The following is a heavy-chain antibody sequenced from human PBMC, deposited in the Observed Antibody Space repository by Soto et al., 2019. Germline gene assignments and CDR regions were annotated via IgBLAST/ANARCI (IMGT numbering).Heavy chain of an antibody. CDR1: GYTFTGYY. D-gene: IGHD3-3*01. CDR3: ARDKKRITIFGVVTHYGTDV. J-gene: IGHJ6*02. V-gene: IGHV1-2*02. CDR2: INPNSGGT. Sequence: ASVKVSCKSSGYTFTGYYMHWVRQAPGQGLEWMGWINPNSGGTNYAQKFQGRVTMTRDTSISTAYMELSRLRSDDTAVYYCARDKKRITIFGVVTHYGTDVRGQGTTVTVSS.